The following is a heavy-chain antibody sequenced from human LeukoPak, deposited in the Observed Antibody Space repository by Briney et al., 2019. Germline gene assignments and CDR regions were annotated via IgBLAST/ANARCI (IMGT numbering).Heavy chain of an antibody. D-gene: IGHD3-10*01. Sequence: SETLSLTCTVSGGSISSYYWSWIRQPPGKGLEWIGYIYYSGSTNYNPSLKSRVTISVDTSKNQFSLKLSSVTAADTAVYYCARQGGSYYPLLYYYYGMDVWGQGTTVTVSS. CDR2: IYYSGST. CDR1: GGSISSYY. CDR3: ARQGGSYYPLLYYYYGMDV. V-gene: IGHV4-59*08. J-gene: IGHJ6*02.